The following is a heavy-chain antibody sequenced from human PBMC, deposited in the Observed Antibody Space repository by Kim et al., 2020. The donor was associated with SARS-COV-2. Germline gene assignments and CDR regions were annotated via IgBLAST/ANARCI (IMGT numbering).Heavy chain of an antibody. J-gene: IGHJ4*02. Sequence: VKGRFTISRDNAKNTLYLQMNSLRAEDTAVYYCARDSRAYSSSWNPFDYWGQGTLVTVSS. D-gene: IGHD6-13*01. V-gene: IGHV3-30*07. CDR3: ARDSRAYSSSWNPFDY.